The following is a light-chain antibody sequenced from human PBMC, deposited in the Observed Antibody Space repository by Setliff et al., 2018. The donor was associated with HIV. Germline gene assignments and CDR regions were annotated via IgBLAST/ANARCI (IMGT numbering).Light chain of an antibody. J-gene: IGKJ1*01. V-gene: IGKV3-15*01. Sequence: EIVMTQSPATLAVSPGERATLSCRASQSISSDLAWYQQKPGQPPRLLIYGASTRATGVPARFSDSGSGTDFTLTISSLQSEDFAVYYCQQCNNWPWTFGQGTKVDIK. CDR2: GAS. CDR3: QQCNNWPWT. CDR1: QSISSD.